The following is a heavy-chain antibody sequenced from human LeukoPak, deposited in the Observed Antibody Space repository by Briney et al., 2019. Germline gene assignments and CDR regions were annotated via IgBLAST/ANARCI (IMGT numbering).Heavy chain of an antibody. J-gene: IGHJ4*02. CDR2: INAGNGNT. CDR3: ARGFWNRGTWGPYYFDY. Sequence: ASVKVSCKASGYTFTNHAMQWVRQAPGQRLEWMGWINAGNGNTKYSQNFQGRFIITRDTSAGIVYMDLSSLRSENTAVYYCARGFWNRGTWGPYYFDYWGQGTLVTVSS. D-gene: IGHD3-3*01. V-gene: IGHV1-3*01. CDR1: GYTFTNHA.